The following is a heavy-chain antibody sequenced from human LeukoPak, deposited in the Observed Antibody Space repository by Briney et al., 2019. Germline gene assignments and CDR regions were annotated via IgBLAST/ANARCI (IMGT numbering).Heavy chain of an antibody. D-gene: IGHD5-12*01. J-gene: IGHJ4*02. Sequence: PVKVSCKASGGTFSSYAISWVRRAPGQGLEWMGGIIPIFGTANYAQKFQGRVTITADESTSTAYMELSSLRSEDTAVYYCARGSIVATHFDYWGQGTLVTVSS. CDR1: GGTFSSYA. CDR2: IIPIFGTA. V-gene: IGHV1-69*13. CDR3: ARGSIVATHFDY.